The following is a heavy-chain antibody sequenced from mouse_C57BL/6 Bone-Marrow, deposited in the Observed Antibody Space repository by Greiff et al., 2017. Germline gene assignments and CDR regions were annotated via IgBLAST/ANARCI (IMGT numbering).Heavy chain of an antibody. Sequence: QVQLQQPGAELVKPGASVKMSCKASGYTFTSYWITWVKQRPGQGLEWIGDIYPGSGSTNYNEKFKSKATLTVDPSSSTAYMHLSSLTSEDSAVYYCASSTMVTTTGYYFDYWGQGTTLTVSS. J-gene: IGHJ2*01. CDR3: ASSTMVTTTGYYFDY. CDR1: GYTFTSYW. CDR2: IYPGSGST. V-gene: IGHV1-55*01. D-gene: IGHD2-2*01.